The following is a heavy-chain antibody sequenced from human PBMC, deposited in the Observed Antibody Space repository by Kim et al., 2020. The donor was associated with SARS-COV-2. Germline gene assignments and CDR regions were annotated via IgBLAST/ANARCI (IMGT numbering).Heavy chain of an antibody. J-gene: IGHJ4*02. Sequence: NSTPSLTIRVTMSVDTSTNQFSLKLSSVTAADPAIYYCARGGISTVITVWGQGTLVTVSS. D-gene: IGHD4-17*01. CDR3: ARGGISTVITV. V-gene: IGHV4-4*07.